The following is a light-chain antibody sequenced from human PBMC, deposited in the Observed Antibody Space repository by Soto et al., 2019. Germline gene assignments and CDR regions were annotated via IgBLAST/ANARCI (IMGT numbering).Light chain of an antibody. Sequence: EIVLTQSPGTLSLSPGERATLSCRASQSVSSSYLAWYQQKPGQAPRLLIYGASSRATGIPDRFSGSGSGTDFTLTISRLEPEDFAVYHCQQYNNWPQWTFGQGTQVDIX. J-gene: IGKJ1*01. CDR3: QQYNNWPQWT. CDR1: QSVSSSY. CDR2: GAS. V-gene: IGKV3-20*01.